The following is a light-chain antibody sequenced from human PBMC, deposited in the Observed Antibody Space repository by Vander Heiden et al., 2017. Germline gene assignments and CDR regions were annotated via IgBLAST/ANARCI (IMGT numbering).Light chain of an antibody. V-gene: IGKV1-9*01. CDR1: QGISSY. J-gene: IGKJ4*01. Sequence: DIQLTQSPSFLSASVGDRVTITCRASQGISSYLAWYQQTPGKAPKLLISSGSALQSGVPSRFSCSGSGTEFTLTINSLQPEDSATFYCEHLNNFPLTFGGGTKVEI. CDR3: EHLNNFPLT. CDR2: SGS.